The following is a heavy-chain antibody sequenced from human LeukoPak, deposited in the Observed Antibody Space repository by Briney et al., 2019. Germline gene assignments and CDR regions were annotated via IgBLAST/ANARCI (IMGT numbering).Heavy chain of an antibody. CDR3: ARGGYGPDY. CDR1: GFTFSSYS. Sequence: GGSLRLSCAASGFTFSSYSMNWVRQAPGKGLEWVSYISSSSSTIYYADSVKGRFTISRDNAKNSLYLRMNSLRAEDTAVYYCARGGYGPDYWGQGTLVTVSS. D-gene: IGHD1-1*01. V-gene: IGHV3-48*01. CDR2: ISSSSSTI. J-gene: IGHJ4*02.